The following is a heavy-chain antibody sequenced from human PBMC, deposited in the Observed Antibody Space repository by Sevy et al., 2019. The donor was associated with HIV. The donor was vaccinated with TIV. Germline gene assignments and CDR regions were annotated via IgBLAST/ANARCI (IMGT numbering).Heavy chain of an antibody. CDR3: ARSVAANYMDV. D-gene: IGHD1-26*01. J-gene: IGHJ6*03. V-gene: IGHV4-59*01. Sequence: SETLSLTCRVSGVSISSDYWSWIRQPPGKEPEWIGYIHHSGNSNYKTSLKSRVTMSVDTSKNQVSLNLRSVSAADTAVYYCARSVAANYMDVWGKGTTVTVSS. CDR1: GVSISSDY. CDR2: IHHSGNS.